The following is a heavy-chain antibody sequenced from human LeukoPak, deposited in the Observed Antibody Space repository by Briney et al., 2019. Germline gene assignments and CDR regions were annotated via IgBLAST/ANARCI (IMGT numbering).Heavy chain of an antibody. D-gene: IGHD3-22*01. J-gene: IGHJ3*01. CDR2: LCYSGST. CDR3: AKAGVRYSDSSALYAFDF. Sequence: SETLSLTCTVSGGSINSASYFWGWIRQPPGKGLEWIGTLCYSGSTYYSASLKSRVTMSGDTSRNQFSLRLSSVNAADTAVYYCAKAGVRYSDSSALYAFDFWGPGTMVTVSS. V-gene: IGHV4-39*01. CDR1: GGSINSASYF.